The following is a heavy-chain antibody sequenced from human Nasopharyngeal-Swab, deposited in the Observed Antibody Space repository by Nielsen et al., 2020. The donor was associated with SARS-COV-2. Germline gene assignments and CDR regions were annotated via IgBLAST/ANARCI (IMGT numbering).Heavy chain of an antibody. CDR3: ARGNGQMDY. D-gene: IGHD5-24*01. CDR2: ISSSSSYI. Sequence: VRQAPGKGLEWVSSISSSSSYIYYADSVKGRFTISRDNAKNSLYLQMNSLRAGDTAVYYCARGNGQMDYWGQGTLVTVSS. V-gene: IGHV3-21*01. J-gene: IGHJ4*02.